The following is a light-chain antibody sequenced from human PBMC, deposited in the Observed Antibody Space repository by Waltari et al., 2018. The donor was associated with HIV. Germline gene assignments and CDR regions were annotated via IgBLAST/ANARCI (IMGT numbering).Light chain of an antibody. V-gene: IGLV3-25*03. CDR2: KDS. J-gene: IGLJ2*01. CDR3: QSTDSSGTYVV. CDR1: ALPKQY. Sequence: SYELTQPPSVSVSPGQTARITCSGAALPKQYAYWYQQKPGQAPVVLIYKDSERPSGIPERFSGSSSGTTVTLTISGVQAEDEADYYCQSTDSSGTYVVFGGGTKLTVL.